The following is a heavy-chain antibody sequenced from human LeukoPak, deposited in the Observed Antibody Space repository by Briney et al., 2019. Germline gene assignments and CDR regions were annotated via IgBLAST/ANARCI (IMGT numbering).Heavy chain of an antibody. Sequence: GGSLRLSCAASGFTFSDAWMSWVRQAPGKGLEWVSSITASGSRAQYADSVQGRFTISRDNSKNTLYLQMNSLRAEDTAVYYCAKDPNGDYIGTFDVWGQGTMVTVSS. D-gene: IGHD4-17*01. CDR1: GFTFSDAW. V-gene: IGHV3-23*01. J-gene: IGHJ3*01. CDR3: AKDPNGDYIGTFDV. CDR2: ITASGSRA.